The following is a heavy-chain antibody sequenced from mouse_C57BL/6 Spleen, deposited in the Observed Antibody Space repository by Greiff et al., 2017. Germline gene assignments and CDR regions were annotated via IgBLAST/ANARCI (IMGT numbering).Heavy chain of an antibody. Sequence: VQLKQSGPELVKPGASVTISCKVSGYSFTDYNMNWVKQSNGKSLEWIGVINPNYGTNSYNQKVKGKGTFTGDQSSSTAYMQLNSLTSEDAAVYYCARTRGPGAIDYWGQGTSVTVSS. V-gene: IGHV1-39*01. CDR3: ARTRGPGAIDY. CDR1: GYSFTDYN. CDR2: INPNYGTN. J-gene: IGHJ4*01.